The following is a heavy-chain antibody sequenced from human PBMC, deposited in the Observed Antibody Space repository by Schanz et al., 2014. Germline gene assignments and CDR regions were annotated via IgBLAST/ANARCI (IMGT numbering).Heavy chain of an antibody. CDR3: ARDRLECGAEYYSVKVFEI. Sequence: VQLEQSGAEVKKPGSSVKVSCKASGGTFSSFAINWVRQAPGQGLEWMGRIIPSLGLAKYEQKFQDKVTITADTSTTTAYMELSGLRSEDTAVYYCARDRLECGAEYYSVKVFEIWGQGTLVIVSS. D-gene: IGHD2-21*01. J-gene: IGHJ4*02. CDR2: IIPSLGLA. V-gene: IGHV1-69*04. CDR1: GGTFSSFA.